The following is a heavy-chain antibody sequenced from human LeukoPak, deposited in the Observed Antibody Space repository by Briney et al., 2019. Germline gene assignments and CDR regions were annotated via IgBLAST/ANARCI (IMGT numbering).Heavy chain of an antibody. V-gene: IGHV4-39*01. CDR2: IYYSGSY. D-gene: IGHD1-26*01. CDR3: ARQGAVGATGFDF. Sequence: SETLSLTCAVSGDSISGISYYWGWVRQPPGKGLEWIGKIYYSGSYYNNPSLESRVAISLDTSRNQFSLKLTSVTATDTAVYYCARQGAVGATGFDFWGQGILVTVSS. CDR1: GDSISGISYY. J-gene: IGHJ4*02.